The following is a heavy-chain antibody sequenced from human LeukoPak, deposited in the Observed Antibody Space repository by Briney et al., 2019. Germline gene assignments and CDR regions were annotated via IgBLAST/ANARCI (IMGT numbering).Heavy chain of an antibody. J-gene: IGHJ6*02. Sequence: SETLSLTCAVSGGPISSGDWWIWVRQPPGEGLEWIGEVYHSGSTNYNPSLMSRVTMSVDKSKNQFSLKLTSVTAADTAVYYCVRDHYEAGVYLSTLVYYGMDVWGRGTTVIVSS. V-gene: IGHV4-4*02. CDR2: VYHSGST. CDR1: GGPISSGDW. CDR3: VRDHYEAGVYLSTLVYYGMDV. D-gene: IGHD3-22*01.